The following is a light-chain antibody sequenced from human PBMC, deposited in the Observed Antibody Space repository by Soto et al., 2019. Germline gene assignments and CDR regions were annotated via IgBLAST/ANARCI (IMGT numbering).Light chain of an antibody. CDR3: QQRNNWPSIT. V-gene: IGKV3-11*01. CDR2: DAS. J-gene: IGKJ5*01. Sequence: EIVLTQSPATLALSPGERATLSCRASQSVSSYLAWYQQKPGQAPRLLISDASNRAPGIPVRFSGSGFGTDFTLTISSLEAEDSAVYYCQQRNNWPSITFGQGTRLEIK. CDR1: QSVSSY.